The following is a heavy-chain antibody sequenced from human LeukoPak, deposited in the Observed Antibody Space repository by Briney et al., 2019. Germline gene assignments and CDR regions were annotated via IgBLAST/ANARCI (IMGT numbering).Heavy chain of an antibody. CDR1: GYTFTSYA. V-gene: IGHV1-3*01. J-gene: IGHJ5*02. D-gene: IGHD2-15*01. CDR2: INAGNGNT. CDR3: ARVSLGYCSGGSCYWFDP. Sequence: ASVKVSCKASGYTFTSYAMHWVRQAPGQRLEWMGWINAGNGNTKYSQKFQGRITITRDTSASTAYMELRSLRSDDTAVYYCARVSLGYCSGGSCYWFDPWGQGTLVTVSS.